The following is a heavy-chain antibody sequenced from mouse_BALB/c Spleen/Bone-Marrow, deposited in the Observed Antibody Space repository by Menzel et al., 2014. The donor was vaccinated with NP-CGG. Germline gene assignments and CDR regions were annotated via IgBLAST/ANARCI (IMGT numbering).Heavy chain of an antibody. CDR1: GYSFIGYF. J-gene: IGHJ2*01. CDR3: SRGGDY. V-gene: IGHV1-20*02. CDR2: INPYNADS. Sequence: EVQGVESGPEMVKPGASVKISCKASGYSFIGYFINWVMQSHGKSLEWIGRINPYNADSLYNQKFRGKATLTVDKSSSTAHKELRSQASEDSAVYYCSRGGDYWGQGTTLTVSS.